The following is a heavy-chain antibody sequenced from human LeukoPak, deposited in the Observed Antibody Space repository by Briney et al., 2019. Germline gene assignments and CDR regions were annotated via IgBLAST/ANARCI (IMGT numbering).Heavy chain of an antibody. Sequence: GGSLRLSCEASGSGFTFSDYYMSWISQAPGKGLEWVSYISSSGSTIYYADSVKGRFTISRDNAKNSLYLQMNSLRAEDTAVYYCASHYYSSGWYEYNWFDPWGQGTLVTVSS. CDR3: ASHYYSSGWYEYNWFDP. CDR1: GSGFTFSDYY. V-gene: IGHV3-11*01. CDR2: ISSSGSTI. J-gene: IGHJ5*02. D-gene: IGHD6-19*01.